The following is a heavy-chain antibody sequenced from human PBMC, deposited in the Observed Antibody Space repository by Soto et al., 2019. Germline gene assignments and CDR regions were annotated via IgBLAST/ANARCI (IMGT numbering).Heavy chain of an antibody. CDR1: GFTFSNYY. J-gene: IGHJ4*02. Sequence: GESLKISCGASGFTFSNYYMSWIRQAPGKGLEWVSYISSTGRTIYYADSVKGRFTVSRDNAQNSLSLKLNSLRVEDTAVYYCARSYSSGWEFDYWGQGTQVTVYS. CDR2: ISSTGRTI. V-gene: IGHV3-11*01. D-gene: IGHD6-19*01. CDR3: ARSYSSGWEFDY.